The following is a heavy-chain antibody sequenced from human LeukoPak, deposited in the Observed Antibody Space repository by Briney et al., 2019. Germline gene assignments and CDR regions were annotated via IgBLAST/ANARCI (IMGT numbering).Heavy chain of an antibody. Sequence: GGSLRLSCAASGFTFSSYAMSWVRQAPGKGLEWVSAISGSGGSTYYADSVKGRLTISRDNSKNTLYLQMNSLRAEDTAVYYCAKGLSGGYCSGGSCYGHDYWGQGTLVTVSS. V-gene: IGHV3-23*01. CDR2: ISGSGGST. CDR1: GFTFSSYA. D-gene: IGHD2-15*01. CDR3: AKGLSGGYCSGGSCYGHDY. J-gene: IGHJ4*02.